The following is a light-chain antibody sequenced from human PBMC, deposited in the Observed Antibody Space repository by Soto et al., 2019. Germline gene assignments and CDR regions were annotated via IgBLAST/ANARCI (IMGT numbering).Light chain of an antibody. V-gene: IGLV1-47*01. CDR2: RNN. J-gene: IGLJ1*01. CDR1: SSKNGRKY. CDR3: AAWDDSLSVYV. Sequence: SVVSQAPSESGTPGQRVNNSCSGNSSKNGRKYVYWYQQLPGPPPNLLIYRNNQRPSGVPARFSGSKSGTSASLAISGLRSEDEADYYCAAWDDSLSVYVFGTGPKVTVL.